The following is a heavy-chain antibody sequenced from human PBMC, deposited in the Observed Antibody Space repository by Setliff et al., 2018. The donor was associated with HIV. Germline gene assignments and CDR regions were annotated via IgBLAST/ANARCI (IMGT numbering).Heavy chain of an antibody. J-gene: IGHJ6*04. CDR1: GFTFSDYY. D-gene: IGHD2-15*01. CDR2: ISSSGNTI. CDR3: ARDSRDIVVVIAPEPEPYYYYGMDV. Sequence: GGSLRLSCAASGFTFSDYYMNWIRQAPGKGLEWVSYISSSGNTIYYADSVKGRFTISRDNAKNSLYLQMNSLRAEDTAVYYCARDSRDIVVVIAPEPEPYYYYGMDVWGEGTTVTVSS. V-gene: IGHV3-11*01.